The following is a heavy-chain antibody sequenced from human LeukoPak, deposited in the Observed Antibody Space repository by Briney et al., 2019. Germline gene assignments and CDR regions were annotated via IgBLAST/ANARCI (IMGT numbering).Heavy chain of an antibody. V-gene: IGHV4-34*01. CDR2: INHSGST. CDR3: ARPRRYSSSWYGPFDY. CDR1: GGSFSGYY. J-gene: IGHJ4*02. Sequence: SETLSLTCAVYGGSFSGYYWSWIRQPPGKGLEWIGEINHSGSTNYNPSLKSRVTISVDTTKNQFSLKLSSVTAADTAVYYCARPRRYSSSWYGPFDYWGQGTLVTVSS. D-gene: IGHD6-13*01.